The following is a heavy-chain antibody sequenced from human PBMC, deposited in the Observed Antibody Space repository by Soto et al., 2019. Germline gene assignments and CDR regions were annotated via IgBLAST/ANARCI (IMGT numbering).Heavy chain of an antibody. D-gene: IGHD3-10*01. Sequence: EVRLVESGGGLVQPGRSLRLSCAASGLKFNDYAMHWVRQAPGKGLEWVAGVSWNGDVIGYADSVRGRFTISRDNAKDSLYLQMNSLRPEDTALYFFAKDSQFYYMDVWGQGTTVTVSS. CDR1: GLKFNDYA. CDR3: AKDSQFYYMDV. J-gene: IGHJ6*02. V-gene: IGHV3-9*01. CDR2: VSWNGDVI.